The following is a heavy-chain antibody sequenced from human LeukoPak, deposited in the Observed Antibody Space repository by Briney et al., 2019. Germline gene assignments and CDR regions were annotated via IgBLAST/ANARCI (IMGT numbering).Heavy chain of an antibody. CDR3: ARALGYYYYYYMDV. CDR2: IYYSGST. CDR1: GGSISSSSYY. V-gene: IGHV4-39*01. J-gene: IGHJ6*03. Sequence: PSETLSLTCTVSGGSISSSSYYWGWIRQPPGKGLEWIGSIYYSGSTYYNPSLKSRVTISVDTSKNQFSLKLSSVTAADTAVYYCARALGYYYYYYMDVWGKGTTVTVSS.